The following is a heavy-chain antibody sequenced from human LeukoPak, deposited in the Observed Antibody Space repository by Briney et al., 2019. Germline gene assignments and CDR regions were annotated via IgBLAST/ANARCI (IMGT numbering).Heavy chain of an antibody. CDR3: ARLYVWGSSRTFDY. V-gene: IGHV3-48*02. J-gene: IGHJ4*02. CDR2: ISSSSSTI. CDR1: GFIFSSYS. D-gene: IGHD3-16*02. Sequence: GGSLRLSCAASGFIFSSYSMNWVRQAPGKGLEWVSYISSSSSTIYYADSVKGRFTISRDNAKNSLYLQMNSLRDEDTAVYYCARLYVWGSSRTFDYWGQGTLVTVSS.